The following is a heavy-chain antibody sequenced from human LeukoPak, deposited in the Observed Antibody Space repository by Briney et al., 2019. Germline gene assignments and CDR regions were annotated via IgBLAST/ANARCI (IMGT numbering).Heavy chain of an antibody. CDR1: GFSLSTSGVG. J-gene: IGHJ1*01. D-gene: IGHD3-22*01. V-gene: IGHV2-5*02. CDR2: IYWDDDK. Sequence: SGPTLVNPTQTLTLTCTFSGFSLSTSGVGVGWIRQSPGKALEWLALIYWDDDKRYSPSLKNRLTITKDTSKNQVVLIMTNMDPVDTATYYCAHRPLYYYDSSGLSVSAEYSQHWGQGTLVTVSS. CDR3: AHRPLYYYDSSGLSVSAEYSQH.